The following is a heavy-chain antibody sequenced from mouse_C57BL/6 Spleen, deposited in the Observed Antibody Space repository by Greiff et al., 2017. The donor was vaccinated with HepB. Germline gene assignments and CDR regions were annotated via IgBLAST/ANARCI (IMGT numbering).Heavy chain of an antibody. CDR2: IHPNSGST. D-gene: IGHD1-1*01. CDR3: ARSEDYYGSSYGYFDV. CDR1: GYTFTSYW. J-gene: IGHJ1*03. V-gene: IGHV1-64*01. Sequence: QVQLQQPGAELVKPGASVKLSCKASGYTFTSYWMHWVKQRPGQGLEWIGMIHPNSGSTNYNEKFKSKATLTVDKSSSTAYMQLSSLTSEDSAVYYCARSEDYYGSSYGYFDVWGTGTTVTVSS.